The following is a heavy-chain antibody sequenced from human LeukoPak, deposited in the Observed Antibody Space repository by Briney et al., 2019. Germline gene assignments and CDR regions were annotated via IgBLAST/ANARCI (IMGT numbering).Heavy chain of an antibody. CDR2: IYTSGST. Sequence: SETLSLTCTGSGGSISSYYWSWIRQPAGKGLEWIGRIYTSGSTNYNPSLKSRVTMSVDTSKNQFSLKLSSVTAADTAVYYCARDQLVPAAMYNWFDPWGQGTLVTVSS. CDR3: ARDQLVPAAMYNWFDP. J-gene: IGHJ5*02. CDR1: GGSISSYY. D-gene: IGHD2-2*01. V-gene: IGHV4-4*07.